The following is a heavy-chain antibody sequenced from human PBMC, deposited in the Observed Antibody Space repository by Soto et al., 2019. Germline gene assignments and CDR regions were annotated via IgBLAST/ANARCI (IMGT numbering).Heavy chain of an antibody. CDR2: ISSSSSYI. Sequence: GRSLRLSSAASGFTFSSYSMNWVRQAPGKGLEWVSSISSSSSYIYYADSVKGRFTISRDNAKNSLYLQMNSLRAEDTAVYYCARDSSGWRPHYMDVWGKGTTVTVSS. V-gene: IGHV3-21*01. J-gene: IGHJ6*03. D-gene: IGHD6-19*01. CDR3: ARDSSGWRPHYMDV. CDR1: GFTFSSYS.